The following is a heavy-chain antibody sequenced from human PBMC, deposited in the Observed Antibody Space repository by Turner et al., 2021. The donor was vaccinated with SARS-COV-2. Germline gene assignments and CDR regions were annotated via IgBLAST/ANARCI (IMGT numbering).Heavy chain of an antibody. V-gene: IGHV3-21*01. J-gene: IGHJ4*02. D-gene: IGHD3-22*01. CDR3: VRDKDSSDYYY. Sequence: EVQLMESGGGLVKPGGSLRLSCAASGFTFSSYSMNWVRQAPGKGLEWVSSITSRDTYYADSVKGRFTISRDNAKNSLYLQMNSLRAEDTAVYYCVRDKDSSDYYYWGQGTLVTVSS. CDR1: GFTFSSYS. CDR2: ITSRDT.